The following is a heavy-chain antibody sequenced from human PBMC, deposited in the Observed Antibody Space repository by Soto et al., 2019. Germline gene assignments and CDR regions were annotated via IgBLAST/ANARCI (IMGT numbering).Heavy chain of an antibody. Sequence: ASVKVSCKVSGYTLTELSMHWVRQAPGKGLEWMGGFNPEFGATNYAQKFQGRVTITADESTSTAYMELSSLRSEDTAVYYCARAVAVPADFDFWGQGTLVTVSS. CDR2: FNPEFGAT. V-gene: IGHV1-24*01. J-gene: IGHJ4*02. CDR3: ARAVAVPADFDF. D-gene: IGHD6-19*01. CDR1: GYTLTELS.